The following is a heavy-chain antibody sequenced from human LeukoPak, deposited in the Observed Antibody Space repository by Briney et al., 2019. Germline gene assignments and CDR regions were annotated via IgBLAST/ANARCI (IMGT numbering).Heavy chain of an antibody. V-gene: IGHV1-2*06. J-gene: IGHJ6*03. Sequence: ASVKVSCKASGYTFTGYYMHWVRQAPGQGLEWMGRINPNSGGINYAQRFQSRVTMTRDTSINTAYMELSRLRSDDTAVYYCARGRNYCSAGSCYYMDVSGKGTTVTVSS. CDR1: GYTFTGYY. D-gene: IGHD2-15*01. CDR3: ARGRNYCSAGSCYYMDV. CDR2: INPNSGGI.